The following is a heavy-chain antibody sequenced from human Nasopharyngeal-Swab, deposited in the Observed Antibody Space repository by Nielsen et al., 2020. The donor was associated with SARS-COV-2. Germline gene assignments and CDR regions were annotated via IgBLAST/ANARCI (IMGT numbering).Heavy chain of an antibody. CDR1: GYNFTSYG. CDR2: ISAYNGNK. CDR3: ARDSRYFDWHASYYYYGMDV. J-gene: IGHJ6*02. D-gene: IGHD3-9*01. Sequence: ASVKVSCKASGYNFTSYGISWVRQAPGQGLEWMGWISAYNGNKNYAQKLQGRVTMTTDTPTSTAYMELRSLRSYDTAVYYCARDSRYFDWHASYYYYGMDVWGQGTTVTVSS. V-gene: IGHV1-18*01.